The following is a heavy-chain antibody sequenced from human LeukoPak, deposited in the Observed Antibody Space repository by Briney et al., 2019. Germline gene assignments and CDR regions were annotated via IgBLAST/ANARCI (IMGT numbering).Heavy chain of an antibody. Sequence: SETLSLTCTVSGGSISSYYWSWIRQPPGEGLEWIGYIYYSGSTNYNPSLKSRVTISVDTSKNQFSLKLSSVTAADTAVYYCARYYYDSSGYYYGEYFQHWGQGTLVTVSS. V-gene: IGHV4-59*01. D-gene: IGHD3-22*01. CDR3: ARYYYDSSGYYYGEYFQH. J-gene: IGHJ1*01. CDR1: GGSISSYY. CDR2: IYYSGST.